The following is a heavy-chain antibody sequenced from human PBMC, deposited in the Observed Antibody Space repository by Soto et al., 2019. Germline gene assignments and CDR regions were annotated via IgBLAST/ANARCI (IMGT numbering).Heavy chain of an antibody. CDR2: IYTSGST. V-gene: IGHV4-4*07. D-gene: IGHD6-13*01. CDR1: GGSISSYY. CDR3: ARTGRAAASDY. Sequence: SETLSLTCTVSGGSISSYYWSWIRQPAGKGLEWIGRIYTSGSTNYNPSLKSRVTMSVDTSKNQFSLKLSSLNAADTAVYDCARTGRAAASDYWGQGTLVTVSS. J-gene: IGHJ4*02.